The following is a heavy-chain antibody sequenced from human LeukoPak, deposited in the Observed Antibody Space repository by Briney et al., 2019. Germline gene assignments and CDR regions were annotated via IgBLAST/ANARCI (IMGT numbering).Heavy chain of an antibody. CDR1: DGSISTSDYY. J-gene: IGHJ4*02. CDR2: INHSGST. Sequence: SETLSLTCTVSDGSISTSDYYWSWIRQPPGKGLEWIGEINHSGSTNYNPSLKSRVTISVDTSKNQFSLKLSSVTAADTAVYYCARHLHLGYFDYWGQGTLVTVSS. D-gene: IGHD7-27*01. CDR3: ARHLHLGYFDY. V-gene: IGHV4-39*01.